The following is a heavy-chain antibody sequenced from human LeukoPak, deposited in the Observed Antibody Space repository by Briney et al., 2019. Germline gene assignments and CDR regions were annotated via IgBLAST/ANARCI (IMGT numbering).Heavy chain of an antibody. CDR2: IRSSSTYT. J-gene: IGHJ4*02. Sequence: GGSLRLSCAASGFIFSTYSMNWVRQAPGKGLEWVSSIRSSSTYTYYADSVKGRFTISRDNAKNSLYLQMNGLRAEDTAVYYCARVVYSSWTIDYWGQGTLVTVSS. D-gene: IGHD6-6*01. V-gene: IGHV3-21*01. CDR1: GFIFSTYS. CDR3: ARVVYSSWTIDY.